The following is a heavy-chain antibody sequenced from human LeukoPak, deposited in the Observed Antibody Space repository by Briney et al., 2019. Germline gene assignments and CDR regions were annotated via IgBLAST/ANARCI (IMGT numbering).Heavy chain of an antibody. D-gene: IGHD6-19*01. CDR2: INHSGST. J-gene: IGHJ3*02. V-gene: IGHV4-34*01. CDR1: GGSFNDYS. Sequence: PSETLSLTCAVYGGSFNDYSWTWVRQSPGKGLEWIGEINHSGSTTYNPSLKSRFTMSVDASKNQFSLKLSSVTAADTAVYYCARGRGGWYFRDAFDIWGQGTMVTVSS. CDR3: ARGRGGWYFRDAFDI.